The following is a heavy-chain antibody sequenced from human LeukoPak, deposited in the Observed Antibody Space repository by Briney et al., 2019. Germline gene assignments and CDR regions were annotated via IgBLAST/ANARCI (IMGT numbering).Heavy chain of an antibody. V-gene: IGHV4-39*07. J-gene: IGHJ4*02. D-gene: IGHD3-3*01. CDR2: IYYSGST. CDR3: ARVLAPRYYDFWSGYREYYFDY. CDR1: GGSISSSSYY. Sequence: SETLSLTCTVSGGSISSSSYYWGWIRQPPGKGLEWIGSIYYSGSTYYNPSLKSRVTISVDTSKNQFSLKLSSVTAADTAVYYCARVLAPRYYDFWSGYREYYFDYWGQGTLVTVSS.